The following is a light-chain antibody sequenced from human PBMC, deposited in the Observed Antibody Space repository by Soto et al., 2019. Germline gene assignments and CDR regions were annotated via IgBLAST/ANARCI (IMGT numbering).Light chain of an antibody. CDR2: EVS. Sequence: QSALTQPASVSGSPGQSITISCTGTSSDVGGYNYVSWYQQHPGKVPRLMIYEVSNRPSGLSNRFSGSKSDNTASLTISGLQAEDEADYYCSSYTSSNPWVFGGGTKVTVL. J-gene: IGLJ3*02. CDR1: SSDVGGYNY. V-gene: IGLV2-14*01. CDR3: SSYTSSNPWV.